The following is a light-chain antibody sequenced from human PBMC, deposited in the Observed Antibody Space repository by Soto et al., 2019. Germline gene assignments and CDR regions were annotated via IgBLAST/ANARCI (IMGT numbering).Light chain of an antibody. CDR3: QQRSIWPLT. CDR1: QSVSSY. Sequence: IVLTQSPTTLSLSPGERANLPCRASQSVSSYLAWYQQKPGQTPRLLIYDASNRATGIPARFSGSRSGTDFTLTISSLEPEDFAVYYCQQRSIWPLTFGGGTKVDIK. CDR2: DAS. J-gene: IGKJ4*01. V-gene: IGKV3-11*01.